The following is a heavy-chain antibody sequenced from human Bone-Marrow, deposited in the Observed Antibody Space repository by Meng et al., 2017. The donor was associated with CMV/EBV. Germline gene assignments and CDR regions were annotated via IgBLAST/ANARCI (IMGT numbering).Heavy chain of an antibody. CDR3: ASFGATTPVVY. V-gene: IGHV3-53*01. CDR1: GFTVSSNY. CDR2: IYSGGST. J-gene: IGHJ4*02. Sequence: GGSLRLSCAASGFTVSSNYMSWVRQAPGKGLEWVSVIYSGGSTYYADSVKGRFTISRDNSKNTLYLQMNSLRAEDTAVYYCASFGATTPVVYWGQGTLVTVSS. D-gene: IGHD1-26*01.